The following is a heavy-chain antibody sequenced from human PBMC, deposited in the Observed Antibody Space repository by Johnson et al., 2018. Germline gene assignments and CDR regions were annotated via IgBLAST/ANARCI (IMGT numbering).Heavy chain of an antibody. CDR3: ARGNDDSSGYYSGVYFQH. Sequence: QVQLQESGPGLVKPSETLSLTCTVSGGSISNYHWSWIREPPGKGLEWIGYIDYRGKTNSNPSLKSRLTISVETSKNQFSLKLSSVTAADTAVYYWARGNDDSSGYYSGVYFQHWGQGTLVTVSS. CDR2: IDYRGKT. D-gene: IGHD3-22*01. CDR1: GGSISNYH. J-gene: IGHJ1*01. V-gene: IGHV4-59*01.